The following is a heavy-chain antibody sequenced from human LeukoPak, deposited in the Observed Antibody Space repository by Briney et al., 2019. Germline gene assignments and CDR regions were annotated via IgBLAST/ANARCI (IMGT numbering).Heavy chain of an antibody. CDR3: TRRVGGTPDY. D-gene: IGHD1-26*01. CDR2: IGTHSTST. CDR1: GFTFSSYV. Sequence: QPGGSLRLSCAASGFTFSSYVMTWVRQAPGAGVEWVSAIGTHSTSTDYPDSVKGRFTISRDDSKNTVFLQMTSLRVEDTALYYCTRRVGGTPDYWGLGTLVTVSS. V-gene: IGHV3-23*01. J-gene: IGHJ4*02.